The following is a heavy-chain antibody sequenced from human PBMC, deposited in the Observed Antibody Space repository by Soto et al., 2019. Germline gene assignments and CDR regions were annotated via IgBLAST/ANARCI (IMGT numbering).Heavy chain of an antibody. J-gene: IGHJ4*02. D-gene: IGHD6-13*01. CDR3: AREHSSSWLDY. CDR1: GYTFTSYD. V-gene: IGHV1-8*01. Sequence: QVQLVQSGAEVKKPGASVKVSCKASGYTFTSYDINWVRQATGQGLEWMGWMNPNSGNTGYAQKFQGGVTMTRNTSISTAYMQLSSLRSEDTAVYYGAREHSSSWLDYCGQGTVVCVCS. CDR2: MNPNSGNT.